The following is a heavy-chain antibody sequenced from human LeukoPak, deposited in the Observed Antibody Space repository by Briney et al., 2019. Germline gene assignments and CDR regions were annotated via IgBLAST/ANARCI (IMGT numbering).Heavy chain of an antibody. CDR1: GFIFSSYW. D-gene: IGHD4-17*01. V-gene: IGHV3-74*01. J-gene: IGHJ3*02. CDR2: IKSDGSST. CDR3: ARVYGDIHDAFDI. Sequence: GGSLRLSCAASGFIFSSYWMHWVRQAPGKGLVWVSRIKSDGSSTSYADSVKGRFTISRDNAKNSLYLQMNSLRAEDTAVYYCARVYGDIHDAFDIWGQGTMVTVSS.